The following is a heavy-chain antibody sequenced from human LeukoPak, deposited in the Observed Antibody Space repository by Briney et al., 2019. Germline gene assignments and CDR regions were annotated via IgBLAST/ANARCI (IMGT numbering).Heavy chain of an antibody. J-gene: IGHJ6*03. CDR1: GVSINSHY. CDR2: IYDSGSA. V-gene: IGHV4-59*11. CDR3: ARVLQNYYHLDV. Sequence: SETLSLTCTVSGVSINSHYWSWIRQPPGKGLEWIGFIYDSGSANYKSSLESRVTMTVDTSKNQFSLKLNSVTAADTAVYYCARVLQNYYHLDVWAKGPRSPSP. D-gene: IGHD3-3*01.